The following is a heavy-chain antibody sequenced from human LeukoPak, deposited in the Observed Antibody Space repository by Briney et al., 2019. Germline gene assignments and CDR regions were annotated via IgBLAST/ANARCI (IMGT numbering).Heavy chain of an antibody. V-gene: IGHV1-2*02. D-gene: IGHD6-13*01. CDR2: ISPYSGGT. Sequence: ASVKVSCKASGHTFTGYCIHWVRQAPGQGLEWMGWISPYSGGTNYAQKFQGRVTMTGDTSISTAYMELNRLRSDDTAVYYCARDIATTGTFDYWGQGTLVTVSS. CDR3: ARDIATTGTFDY. J-gene: IGHJ4*02. CDR1: GHTFTGYC.